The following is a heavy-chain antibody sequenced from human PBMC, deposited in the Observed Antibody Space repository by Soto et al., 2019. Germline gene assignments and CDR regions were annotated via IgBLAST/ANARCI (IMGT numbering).Heavy chain of an antibody. D-gene: IGHD2-2*01. V-gene: IGHV5-51*01. Sequence: PGESLKISCKGSGYRFSTFWIGWVRQMPGKGLEWVAIIYPDQSRAMYSPAFQGQVTISVDKSISTAYLQWNSLKASDTAVYYCAKASIVVVPAVSFDYWGQGTLVTVSS. CDR3: AKASIVVVPAVSFDY. J-gene: IGHJ4*02. CDR1: GYRFSTFW. CDR2: IYPDQSRA.